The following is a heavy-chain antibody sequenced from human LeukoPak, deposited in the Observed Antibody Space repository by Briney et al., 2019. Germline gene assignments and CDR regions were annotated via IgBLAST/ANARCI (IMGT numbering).Heavy chain of an antibody. CDR3: ARGGGGYDFWSGYAWFDP. Sequence: ASVKVSCKASGYTFTSYGISWVRQAPGQGLEWMGWISAYNGNTNYAQKLQGRVTMTTDTSTSTAYIELRSLRSDDTAVYYCARGGGGYDFWSGYAWFDPWGQGTLVTVSS. CDR1: GYTFTSYG. D-gene: IGHD3-3*01. V-gene: IGHV1-18*01. CDR2: ISAYNGNT. J-gene: IGHJ5*02.